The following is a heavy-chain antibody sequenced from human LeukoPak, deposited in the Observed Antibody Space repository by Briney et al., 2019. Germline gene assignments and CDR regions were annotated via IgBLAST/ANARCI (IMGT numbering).Heavy chain of an antibody. CDR3: ARDWGAYSYGYFDY. Sequence: SETLSLTCTVSGGSVSSGSYYWSWIRQPPGKGLEWIGFIFYSGSTKYNPSLKSRVTISVDTSKNQFSLKLSSVTAADTAVYYCARDWGAYSYGYFDYWGQGTLVTVSP. CDR2: IFYSGST. D-gene: IGHD5-18*01. CDR1: GGSVSSGSYY. V-gene: IGHV4-61*01. J-gene: IGHJ4*02.